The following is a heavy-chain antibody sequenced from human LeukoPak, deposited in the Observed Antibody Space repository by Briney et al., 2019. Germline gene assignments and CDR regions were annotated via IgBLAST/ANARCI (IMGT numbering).Heavy chain of an antibody. D-gene: IGHD4-23*01. Sequence: SETLSLTCTVSGGSISSYYWSWIRQPPGKGLEWIGYIYYSGSTNYDPSLKSRVTISVDTSKNQFSLKLSSVTAADTAVYYCARVGGGNSGFRYYYYYMDVWGKGTTVTVSS. CDR3: ARVGGGNSGFRYYYYYMDV. CDR2: IYYSGST. V-gene: IGHV4-59*01. CDR1: GGSISSYY. J-gene: IGHJ6*03.